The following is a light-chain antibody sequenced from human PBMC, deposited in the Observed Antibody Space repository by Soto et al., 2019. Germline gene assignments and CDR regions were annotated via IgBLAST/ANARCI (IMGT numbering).Light chain of an antibody. V-gene: IGKV3-20*01. CDR1: QSVSSDY. J-gene: IGKJ1*01. Sequence: ETVLTQSPGTLSLSPGERATLSCRASQSVSSDYLAWYQHKPGQAPRLLIHGASSRATGIPDRFSGSGSGTDSTLTISRLEPEDFAVYYCQQYGSSPRTFGQGTKVDIK. CDR3: QQYGSSPRT. CDR2: GAS.